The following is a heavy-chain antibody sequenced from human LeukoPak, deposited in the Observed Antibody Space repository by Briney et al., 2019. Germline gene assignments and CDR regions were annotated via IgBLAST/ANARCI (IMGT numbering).Heavy chain of an antibody. CDR1: GDSVSSDSAA. CDR3: ARGGGGFFDY. J-gene: IGHJ4*02. Sequence: SQTFSLACAISGDSVSSDSAAWNWIRQSPLRGLEWLGRTYYRSKWYNDYAVSVKSRITINPDTSKNQFSLQLNSVTPEDTAVYDCARGGGGFFDYWGQGTLVTVSS. V-gene: IGHV6-1*01. CDR2: TYYRSKWYN. D-gene: IGHD3-16*01.